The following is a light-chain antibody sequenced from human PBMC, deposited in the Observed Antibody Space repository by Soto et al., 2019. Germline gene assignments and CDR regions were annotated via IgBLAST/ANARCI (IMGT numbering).Light chain of an antibody. CDR2: VAS. V-gene: IGKV3-20*01. J-gene: IGKJ1*01. CDR1: QSVSITY. CDR3: HQYGSSLRT. Sequence: IVLTQSPGTLSLAPGDRATLSCRASQSVSITYLAWYQQTPGQPPRLLIYVASIRATGIPDRFSGMGSGADFTPTMRRLEPEEFAVYYCHQYGSSLRTFGQGPKVDI.